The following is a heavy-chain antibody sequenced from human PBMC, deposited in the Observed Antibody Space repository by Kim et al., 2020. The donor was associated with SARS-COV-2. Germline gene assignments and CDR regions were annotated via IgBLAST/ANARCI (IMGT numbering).Heavy chain of an antibody. CDR3: ARGGVGDAFDI. D-gene: IGHD1-26*01. J-gene: IGHJ3*02. V-gene: IGHV3-21*01. Sequence: IYYADSVKGRFTISRDNAKNSLYLQMNSLGAEDTAVYYCARGGVGDAFDIWGQGTMVTVSS. CDR2: I.